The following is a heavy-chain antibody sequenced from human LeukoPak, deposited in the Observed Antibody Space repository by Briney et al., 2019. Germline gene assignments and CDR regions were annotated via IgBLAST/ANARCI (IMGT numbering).Heavy chain of an antibody. V-gene: IGHV4-34*01. J-gene: IGHJ4*02. D-gene: IGHD3-10*02. CDR1: GGSFSGYY. CDR2: INHSGST. Sequence: SETLSLTCAVYGGSFSGYYWSWIRQPPGKGLEWIGEINHSGSTNYNPSLKSRVTISVATSKNQFSLKLSSVTAADTAVYYCARGYVNFDYWGQGTLVTVSS. CDR3: ARGYVNFDY.